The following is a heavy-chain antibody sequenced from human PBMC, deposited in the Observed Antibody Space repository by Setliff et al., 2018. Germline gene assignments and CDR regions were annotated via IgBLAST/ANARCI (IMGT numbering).Heavy chain of an antibody. J-gene: IGHJ2*01. V-gene: IGHV1-8*03. CDR1: GYSFTSYD. Sequence: ASVKVSCKASGYSFTSYDINWVRQATGQGLEWVGWMDPNSGNTAYGRKFQDRVTITRNTSISTAYMELSSLRSEDTAVYYCARGRASGGYFEVWYSDLWGRGTLVTVSS. CDR3: ARGRASGGYFEVWYSDL. D-gene: IGHD3-22*01. CDR2: MDPNSGNT.